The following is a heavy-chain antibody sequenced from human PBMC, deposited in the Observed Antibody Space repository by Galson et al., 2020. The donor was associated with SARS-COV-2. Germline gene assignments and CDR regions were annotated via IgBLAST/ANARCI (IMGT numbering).Heavy chain of an antibody. CDR2: FDPEEDES. Sequence: ASVKVSCKVSGYTLYQISIHWVRQSPGKGLEWMGGFDPEEDESIYAQSFQGRVTLTEDTSTHTAYLEMASLTSEDTAMYFCTADLGWRGSSNHLWGQGTLVTVSS. D-gene: IGHD1-26*01. J-gene: IGHJ1*01. CDR1: GYTLYQIS. V-gene: IGHV1-24*01. CDR3: TADLGWRGSSNHL.